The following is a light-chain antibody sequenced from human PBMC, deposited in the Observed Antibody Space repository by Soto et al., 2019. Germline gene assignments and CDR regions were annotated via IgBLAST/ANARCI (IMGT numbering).Light chain of an antibody. CDR2: ASS. Sequence: DIQLTQSPSFLSSSVGDRVTITCRASQDIRSYLAWYQRKPGKAPNLLIYASSYLQSGVPSRFTGSDSGTEFTLTITGLQPEDFATYYCQQVKTFPPTFGQGTKVEIK. CDR1: QDIRSY. J-gene: IGKJ1*01. V-gene: IGKV1-9*01. CDR3: QQVKTFPPT.